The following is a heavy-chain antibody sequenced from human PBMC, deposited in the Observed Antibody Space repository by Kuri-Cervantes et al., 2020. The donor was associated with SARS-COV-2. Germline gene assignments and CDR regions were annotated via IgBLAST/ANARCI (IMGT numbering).Heavy chain of an antibody. CDR1: GFTFSSYS. CDR2: ISSSSSTI. V-gene: IGHV3-48*01. CDR3: AKAWRGQWLASYYYYGMDV. D-gene: IGHD6-19*01. Sequence: GGSLRLSCAASGFTFSSYSMNWVRQAPGKGLEWVSYISSSSSTIYYADSVKGRFTISRDNSKNTLYLQMNSLRAEDTAVYYCAKAWRGQWLASYYYYGMDVWGQGTTVTVSS. J-gene: IGHJ6*02.